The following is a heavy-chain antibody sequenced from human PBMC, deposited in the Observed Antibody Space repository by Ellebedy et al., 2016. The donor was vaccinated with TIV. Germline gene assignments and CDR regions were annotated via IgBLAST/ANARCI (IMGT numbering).Heavy chain of an antibody. J-gene: IGHJ6*04. Sequence: GGSLRLXXAASGFTFSNYGMHWVRQAPGKGLEWVAVIWYDGTNEYYADSVKGRFTISRDNSKNTLYLQMNSLRAEDTAVYYCARDPGRISIFGVATFQPLLLDVWGKGTTVTVSS. CDR3: ARDPGRISIFGVATFQPLLLDV. CDR1: GFTFSNYG. V-gene: IGHV3-33*01. CDR2: IWYDGTNE. D-gene: IGHD3-3*01.